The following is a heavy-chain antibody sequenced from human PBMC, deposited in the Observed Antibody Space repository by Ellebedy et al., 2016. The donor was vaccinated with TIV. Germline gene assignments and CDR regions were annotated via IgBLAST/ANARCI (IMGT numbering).Heavy chain of an antibody. J-gene: IGHJ4*02. CDR1: GFTFSSYA. D-gene: IGHD3-10*01. V-gene: IGHV3-48*04. CDR3: ARDMGGTYYY. Sequence: GESLKISXAASGFTFSSYAMSWVRQAPGKGLEWVSYISSSGTLIYYADSVKGRFTISRDDAKNSLNLQMNSLRTEDTAVYYCARDMGGTYYYWGQGTLVTVSS. CDR2: ISSSGTLI.